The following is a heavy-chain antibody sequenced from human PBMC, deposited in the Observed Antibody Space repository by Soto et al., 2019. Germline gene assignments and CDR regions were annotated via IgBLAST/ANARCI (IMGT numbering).Heavy chain of an antibody. CDR1: GGSFSGYY. D-gene: IGHD3-22*01. V-gene: IGHV4-34*01. CDR2: INHSGST. CDR3: ASRRLTTMIVVVPPFDG. J-gene: IGHJ3*01. Sequence: LSLTCAVYGGSFSGYYWSWIRQPPGKGLEWIGEINHSGSTNYNPSLKSRVTISVDTSKNQFSLKLSSVTAADTAVYYCASRRLTTMIVVVPPFDGWGQGTMVTVSS.